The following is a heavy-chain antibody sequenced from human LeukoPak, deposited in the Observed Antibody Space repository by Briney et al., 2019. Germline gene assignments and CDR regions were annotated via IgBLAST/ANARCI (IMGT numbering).Heavy chain of an antibody. V-gene: IGHV4-59*01. CDR1: SGSISGYY. D-gene: IGHD3-10*01. CDR3: ARLQMGYYGSGSYYTPNYYYYYMDV. J-gene: IGHJ6*03. CDR2: IYYSGST. Sequence: SETLSLTCTISSGSISGYYWSWIRQPPGKGLEWIAYIYYSGSTNCNPSLKSRVTISVDASKNQFSLKLSSVTAADTAVYYCARLQMGYYGSGSYYTPNYYYYYMDVWGKGTTVTISS.